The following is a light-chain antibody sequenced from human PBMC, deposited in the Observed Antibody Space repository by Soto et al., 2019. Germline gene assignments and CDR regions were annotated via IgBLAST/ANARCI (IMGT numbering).Light chain of an antibody. CDR1: QSLQHNNGNTV. CDR2: LAS. Sequence: EIVMTQSPLSLTVTPGEPASISCKSSQSLQHNNGNTVLDWYMQKPGQSPQLLIYLASRRAPGAPDRVSGSVSGTDFTLRISTVEADDAAIYYCMQALQTPRTFGQGTKLEI. J-gene: IGKJ1*01. CDR3: MQALQTPRT. V-gene: IGKV2-28*01.